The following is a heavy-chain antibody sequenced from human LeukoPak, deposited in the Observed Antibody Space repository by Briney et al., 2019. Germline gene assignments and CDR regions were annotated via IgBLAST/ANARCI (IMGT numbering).Heavy chain of an antibody. Sequence: GGSLRLSCAASGFTFSSYSMNWVRQAPGKGLEWVSSISSSSSYIYYADSVKGRFTISRDNAKNALYLQMNSRRAEDTAVYYCARVPRRKYFQHWGQGTLVTVSS. CDR2: ISSSSSYI. V-gene: IGHV3-21*01. J-gene: IGHJ1*01. CDR1: GFTFSSYS. CDR3: ARVPRRKYFQH.